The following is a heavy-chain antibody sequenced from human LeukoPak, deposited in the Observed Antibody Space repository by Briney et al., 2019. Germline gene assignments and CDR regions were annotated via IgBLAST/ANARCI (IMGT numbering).Heavy chain of an antibody. CDR1: GGSISSYY. V-gene: IGHV4-59*01. CDR3: ARGSGYSGYDSYYMDV. D-gene: IGHD5-12*01. Sequence: SETLSLTCTVSGGSISSYYWSWVRQPPGKGLEWIGFVYYTGSTNYSPSLKSRVTISVDTSKNQFSLKLRSVTAADTAVYYCARGSGYSGYDSYYMDVWGKGTTVTISS. CDR2: VYYTGST. J-gene: IGHJ6*03.